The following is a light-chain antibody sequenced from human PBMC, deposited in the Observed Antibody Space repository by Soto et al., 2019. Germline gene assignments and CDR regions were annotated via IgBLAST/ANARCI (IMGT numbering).Light chain of an antibody. CDR2: SAS. V-gene: IGKV3-20*01. Sequence: ENVLTQSPGTLSVSPGERATLSCRASQSVTSNYLAWYQQKPGQAPRLLIYSASSRATGIPDRFSGSGSGTDFTLTISRLEPEDFAVYYCQQYGGSPLTYGQGTKVHIK. CDR1: QSVTSNY. J-gene: IGKJ1*01. CDR3: QQYGGSPLT.